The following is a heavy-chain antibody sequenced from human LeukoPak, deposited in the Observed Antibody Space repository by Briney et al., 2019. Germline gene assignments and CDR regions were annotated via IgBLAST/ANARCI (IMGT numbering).Heavy chain of an antibody. V-gene: IGHV4-59*02. J-gene: IGHJ6*03. Sequence: PSETLSLTCFVSGGSVSSYYWSWIRQPPGKGLEWIGYIYYRGNTNYNPSLKSRATISLDTSKNQYSLRLSSVTAADTAVYHWARGIYDRSGFSYNYFHIDVWGKGTTVTVSS. CDR1: GGSVSSYY. D-gene: IGHD3-22*01. CDR2: IYYRGNT. CDR3: ARGIYDRSGFSYNYFHIDV.